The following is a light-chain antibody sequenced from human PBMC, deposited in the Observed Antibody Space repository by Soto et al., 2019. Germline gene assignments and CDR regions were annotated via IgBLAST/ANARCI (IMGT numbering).Light chain of an antibody. Sequence: QSVLTQPPSASGTPGQRVTISCSGSSSNIGSNSVYWYQQLPGTVPQLLIYRNSERPSGVPDRFSGSKSGTAASLAISGLRSEDEADYDCAAWDDSLSGVVFGGGTKLTVL. CDR3: AAWDDSLSGVV. V-gene: IGLV1-47*01. CDR2: RNS. CDR1: SSNIGSNS. J-gene: IGLJ2*01.